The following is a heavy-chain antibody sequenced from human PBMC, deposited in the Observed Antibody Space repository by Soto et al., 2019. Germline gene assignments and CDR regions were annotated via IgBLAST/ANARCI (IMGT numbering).Heavy chain of an antibody. CDR3: AKGRGDYYDSSGYFDY. CDR2: ISWNSGSI. D-gene: IGHD3-22*01. J-gene: IGHJ4*02. V-gene: IGHV3-9*01. Sequence: SGGSLRLSCAASGFTFDDYAMHWVRQAPGKGLEWVSGISWNSGSIGYADSVKGRFTISRDNAKNSLYLQMNSLRAEDTALYYCAKGRGDYYDSSGYFDYWGQGTLVTVSS. CDR1: GFTFDDYA.